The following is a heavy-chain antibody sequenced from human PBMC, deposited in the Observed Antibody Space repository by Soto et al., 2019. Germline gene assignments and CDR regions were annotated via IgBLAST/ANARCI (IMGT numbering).Heavy chain of an antibody. J-gene: IGHJ4*02. CDR3: VKGSLPGDYERNFDS. CDR1: GFSFSDSN. D-gene: IGHD4-17*01. V-gene: IGHV3-30*18. CDR2: ISKEGTFK. Sequence: QVQLVESGGGVVQPGRSLRLSCAASGFSFSDSNMHWVRKAPGKGLQWVARISKEGTFKYYADSVKGRFTISRDNSENIHYLQINSLSAEDTAVYFCVKGSLPGDYERNFDSWGQGILVTVSS.